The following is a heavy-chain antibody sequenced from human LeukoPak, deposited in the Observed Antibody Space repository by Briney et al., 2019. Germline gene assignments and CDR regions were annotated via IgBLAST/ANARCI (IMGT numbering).Heavy chain of an antibody. CDR1: GFTFSSYW. V-gene: IGHV3-7*01. CDR3: ARDPPGDV. CDR2: IKEDGNEE. J-gene: IGHJ6*02. Sequence: SGGSLRLSCEASGFTFSSYWMSWVRQAPGKGLEWVANIKEDGNEEYYVDSVKGRFTISRDNAKNSLYLQMNSLRAEDTAVYYCARDPPGDVWGQGTTVTVSS.